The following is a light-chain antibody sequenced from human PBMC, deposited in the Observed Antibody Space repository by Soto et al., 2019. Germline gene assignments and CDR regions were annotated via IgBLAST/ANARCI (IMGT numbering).Light chain of an antibody. V-gene: IGKV3-11*01. CDR1: QSVSTY. J-gene: IGKJ2*01. CDR2: DAS. Sequence: EIVLTQSPATLSLSPGERATLSCRASQSVSTYLAWYQQKPGQAPRLLIYDASNRATGIPARFSGSGSGTDFTLTISSLEPEDFAIYYCQQRTNWPPEYTFGPGNKLEIK. CDR3: QQRTNWPPEYT.